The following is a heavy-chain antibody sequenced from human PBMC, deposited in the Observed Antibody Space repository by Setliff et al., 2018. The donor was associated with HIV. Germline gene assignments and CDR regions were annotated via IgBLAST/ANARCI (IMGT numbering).Heavy chain of an antibody. CDR2: IYSSGAT. D-gene: IGHD2-21*02. CDR1: GVSVSINSYF. V-gene: IGHV4-61*01. Sequence: SETLSLTCSVSGVSVSINSYFWSWIRQPPGGGLEFIGYIYSSGATSYNPSLRSRVTISVDTSKNHFSLRLSSVTAADTAVYYCARGEFYCGTDCYWSSFDYWGQGILVTVSS. J-gene: IGHJ4*02. CDR3: ARGEFYCGTDCYWSSFDY.